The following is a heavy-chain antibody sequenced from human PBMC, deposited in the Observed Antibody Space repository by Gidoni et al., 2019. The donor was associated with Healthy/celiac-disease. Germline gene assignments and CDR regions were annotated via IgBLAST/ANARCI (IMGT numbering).Heavy chain of an antibody. Sequence: QLQLQASGPGLVKPSETLSLTCTVSGGSISSSSYYWGWIRQPPGKGLGWIGSIYYSGSTYYNPTLKSRVTISVDTSKNQFSLKLSSVTAADTAVYYCARSYYDFWSFFDYWGQGTLVTVSS. V-gene: IGHV4-39*01. CDR2: IYYSGST. CDR1: GGSISSSSYY. J-gene: IGHJ4*02. D-gene: IGHD3-3*01. CDR3: ARSYYDFWSFFDY.